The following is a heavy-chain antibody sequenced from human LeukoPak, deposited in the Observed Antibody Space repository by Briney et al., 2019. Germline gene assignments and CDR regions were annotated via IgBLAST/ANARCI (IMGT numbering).Heavy chain of an antibody. V-gene: IGHV1-69*05. CDR1: GGTFSSYA. D-gene: IGHD2-15*01. CDR3: ARDTRADCSGGSCYPLYYYYYMDV. Sequence: ASVKVSCKASGGTFSSYAISWVRQAPGQGLEWMGRIIPIFGTANYAQKFQGRVTITTDESTSTAYMELSSLRSEDTAVYYCARDTRADCSGGSCYPLYYYYYMDVWGKGTTVTVSS. J-gene: IGHJ6*03. CDR2: IIPIFGTA.